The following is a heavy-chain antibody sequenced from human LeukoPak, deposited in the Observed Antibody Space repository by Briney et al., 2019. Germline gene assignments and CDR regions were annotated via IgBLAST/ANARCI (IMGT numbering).Heavy chain of an antibody. J-gene: IGHJ5*02. CDR2: IYSGGST. D-gene: IGHD6-13*01. CDR3: ARDKPYSNSWYSLGWFDP. V-gene: IGHV3-66*01. CDR1: GFTVSSNY. Sequence: PGGSLRLSCAASGFTVSSNYMSWVRQAPGKGLEWVSVIYSGGSTYYADSVKGRFTISRDNSKNTLYLQMNSLRAEDTAVYYCARDKPYSNSWYSLGWFDPWGQGTLVTVSS.